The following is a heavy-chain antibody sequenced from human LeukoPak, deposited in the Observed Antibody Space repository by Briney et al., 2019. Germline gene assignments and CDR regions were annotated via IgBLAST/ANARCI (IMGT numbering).Heavy chain of an antibody. CDR1: GFPLSSYA. CDR2: TSSSDAGT. CDR3: AKDTVTTVLVDY. V-gene: IGHV3-23*01. Sequence: GGSLRLSCAAFGFPLSSYAMSWVRQAPGKGLEWVSATSSSDAGTYHADSVKGRFTISRDNSKNTLYLQMNSLRAEDTAVYYCAKDTVTTVLVDYWGQGTLVTVSS. D-gene: IGHD4-17*01. J-gene: IGHJ4*02.